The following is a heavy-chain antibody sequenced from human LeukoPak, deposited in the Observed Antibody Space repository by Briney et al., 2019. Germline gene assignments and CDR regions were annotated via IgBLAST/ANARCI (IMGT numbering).Heavy chain of an antibody. D-gene: IGHD2-15*01. CDR3: ARGGCSGGSCLQGKRFDY. V-gene: IGHV1-18*01. CDR2: ISAYSGNT. CDR1: GYTFTSYG. J-gene: IGHJ4*02. Sequence: VGSVKVSCTASGYTFTSYGISWVRQAPGQGLEWMGCISAYSGNTNYAHNLQGRVTMTTDTSKNTAYMELRSLRSDGTAVYYCARGGCSGGSCLQGKRFDYWGQGTLVTVSS.